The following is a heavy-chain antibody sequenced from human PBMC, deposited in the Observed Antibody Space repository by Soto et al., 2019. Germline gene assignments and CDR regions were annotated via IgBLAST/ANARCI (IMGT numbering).Heavy chain of an antibody. CDR1: GGSFSVYY. D-gene: IGHD6-19*01. CDR2: INHSGST. V-gene: IGHV4-34*01. Sequence: SETLSLTCAVYGGSFSVYYWSWIRQPPGKGLEWIGEINHSGSTNYNPSLKSRVTISVNTSKNQFSLKLSSVTAADTAVYYCARGRRWYSSGWYHDYYYGMDVWGQGTTVTVSS. CDR3: ARGRRWYSSGWYHDYYYGMDV. J-gene: IGHJ6*02.